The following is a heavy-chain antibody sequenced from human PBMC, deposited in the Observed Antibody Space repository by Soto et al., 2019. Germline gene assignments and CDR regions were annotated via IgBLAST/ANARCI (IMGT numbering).Heavy chain of an antibody. V-gene: IGHV4-30-4*01. CDR1: GGSVNTASYY. J-gene: IGHJ4*02. CDR3: AREGAALPDPFDH. CDR2: IYYRGST. D-gene: IGHD6-6*01. Sequence: QVHLQESGPGLVRPSQTLSLTCSVSGGSVNTASYYWTWIRQSPGKGLEWIGYIYYRGSTSYNPSLRGRVTISLDTSTNEFSLNLRSVTAADTAVYYSAREGAALPDPFDHWGRGTLVTVTS.